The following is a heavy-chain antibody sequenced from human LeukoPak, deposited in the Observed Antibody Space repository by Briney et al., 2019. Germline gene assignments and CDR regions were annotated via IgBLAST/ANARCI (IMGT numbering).Heavy chain of an antibody. J-gene: IGHJ6*02. D-gene: IGHD6-6*01. CDR3: ARLEYSSSSLFYGMDV. CDR1: GGTFSSYA. CDR2: IIPILGIA. V-gene: IGHV1-69*04. Sequence: SVNVSCKASGGTFSSYAISWVRQAPGQGLEWMGRIIPILGIANYAQKFQGRVTITADKSTSTAYMELSSLRSEDTAVYYCARLEYSSSSLFYGMDVWGQGTTVTVSS.